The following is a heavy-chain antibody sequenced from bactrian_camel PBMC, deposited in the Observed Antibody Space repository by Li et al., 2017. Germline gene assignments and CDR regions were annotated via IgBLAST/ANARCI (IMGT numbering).Heavy chain of an antibody. D-gene: IGHD2*01. CDR2: VSSGDGSA. CDR1: GFTFSSFR. Sequence: VQLVESGGGLVQPGESLRLSCAASGFTFSSFRMSWVRQAPGKGLEWVSSVSSGDGSAYHADSVKGRFTFSRDDAKNTVYLQMSSLKPEDTAVYYCATDIFGKWGYWGQGTQVTVS. CDR3: ATDIFGKWGY. J-gene: IGHJ4*01. V-gene: IGHV3S40*01.